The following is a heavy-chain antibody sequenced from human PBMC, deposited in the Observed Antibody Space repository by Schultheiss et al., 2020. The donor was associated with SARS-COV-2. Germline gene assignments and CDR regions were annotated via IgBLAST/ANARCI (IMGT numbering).Heavy chain of an antibody. Sequence: GGSLRLSCAASGFTVSSNYMSWVRQAPGKGLEWVGRIKSKTEGGTTDYAAPVKGRFTVSRDDSKNTLYLQMNSLRAEDTAVYYCATRPLGSGYTYWGQGTLVTVSS. V-gene: IGHV3-15*01. D-gene: IGHD3-22*01. CDR3: ATRPLGSGYTY. CDR1: GFTVSSNY. J-gene: IGHJ4*02. CDR2: IKSKTEGGTT.